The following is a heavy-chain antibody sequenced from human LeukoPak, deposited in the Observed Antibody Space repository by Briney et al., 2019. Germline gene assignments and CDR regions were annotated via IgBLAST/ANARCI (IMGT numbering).Heavy chain of an antibody. CDR3: AREGPGSYYNERWYYYYYMDV. V-gene: IGHV4-59*01. D-gene: IGHD3-10*01. CDR1: GGSISSYY. J-gene: IGHJ6*03. CDR2: IYYSGST. Sequence: PSETLSLTCTVSGGSISSYYWSWIRQPPGKGLEWIGYIYYSGSTNYNPSLKGRVTISVDTSKNQFSLKLSSVTAADTAVYYCAREGPGSYYNERWYYYYYMDVWGKGTTVTVSS.